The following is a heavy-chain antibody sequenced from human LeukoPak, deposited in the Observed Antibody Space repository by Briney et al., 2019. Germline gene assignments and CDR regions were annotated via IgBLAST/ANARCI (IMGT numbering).Heavy chain of an antibody. CDR2: ISSSSSYI. CDR1: GFTFSSYS. J-gene: IGHJ4*02. CDR3: ARDGAKLELPFDY. V-gene: IGHV3-21*01. D-gene: IGHD1-7*01. Sequence: PGRSLRLSCAASGFTFSSYSMNWVRQAPGKGLEWVSSISSSSSYIYYADSVKGRFTISRDNAKNSLYLQMNSLRAEDTAVYYCARDGAKLELPFDYWGQGTLVTVSS.